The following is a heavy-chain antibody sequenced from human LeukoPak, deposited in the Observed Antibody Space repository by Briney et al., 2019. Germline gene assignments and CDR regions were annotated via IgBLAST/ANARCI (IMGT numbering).Heavy chain of an antibody. V-gene: IGHV4-30-4*08. CDR1: GGSISSGDYY. CDR3: ARSGGSSDAFDI. D-gene: IGHD3-10*01. Sequence: SETLSLTCTVSGGSISSGDYYWSWIRQPPGKGLEWIGYIYYSGSTYYNPSLKSRVTISVDTSKNQFSLKLSSVTAADTAVYYCARSGGSSDAFDIWGQGTMVTVSS. J-gene: IGHJ3*02. CDR2: IYYSGST.